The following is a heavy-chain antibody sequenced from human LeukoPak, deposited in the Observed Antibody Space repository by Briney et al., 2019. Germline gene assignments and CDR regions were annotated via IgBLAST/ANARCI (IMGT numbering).Heavy chain of an antibody. CDR2: TYYRSKWYI. Sequence: SQTLSLNCAISGDSVSSNSAIWNWIRQSPSRGLEWLGRTYYRSKWYIDYGASVKSRITINADTSKNQFSLQLNSVTPEDTAVYYCARGYYASGFNPWGQGTLVTVSS. D-gene: IGHD3-10*01. V-gene: IGHV6-1*01. CDR1: GDSVSSNSAI. J-gene: IGHJ5*02. CDR3: ARGYYASGFNP.